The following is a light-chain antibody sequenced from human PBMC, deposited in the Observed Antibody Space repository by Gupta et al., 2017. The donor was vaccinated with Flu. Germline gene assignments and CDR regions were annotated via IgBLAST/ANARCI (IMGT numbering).Light chain of an antibody. CDR1: QSVAKK. J-gene: IGKJ4*01. V-gene: IGKV3-15*01. CDR3: QQYNKWPLS. CDR2: GAF. Sequence: EIVMTPSPATLSVSPGESATLSYRASQSVAKKLAWYQQRPGQAPRLLIYGAFTRATGIPATFSGNGSGTEFTLTISSLQSEDFAVYYCQQYNKWPLSFGGGTKVAI.